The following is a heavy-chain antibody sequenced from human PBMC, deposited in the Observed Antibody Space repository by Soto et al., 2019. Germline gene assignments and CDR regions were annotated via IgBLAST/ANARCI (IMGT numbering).Heavy chain of an antibody. V-gene: IGHV3-7*05. J-gene: IGHJ5*02. D-gene: IGHD2-15*01. CDR3: ARGPEGYCNTGSCSFDP. Sequence: GGSLRLSCAASEFTLSSYWMSWVRQAPGKGLEWVANIKQDGSEKYYVDSVKGRFTVSRDNAKNSLYLEMNSLRAEDTAVYYCARGPEGYCNTGSCSFDPWGQGTLVTVSS. CDR1: EFTLSSYW. CDR2: IKQDGSEK.